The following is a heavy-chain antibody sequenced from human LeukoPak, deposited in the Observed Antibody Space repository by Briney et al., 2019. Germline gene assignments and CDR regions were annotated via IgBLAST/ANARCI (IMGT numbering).Heavy chain of an antibody. CDR1: GFTFSSYA. CDR2: ISENGGTT. Sequence: GGSLRLSCAASGFTFSSYALSWVRQAPGKGLEWVSGISENGGTTFYADSVKGRFTITRDNSKNTLYVQMNSLRGEDTAVYYCAKHRGSGVAGTGGVESWGQGTLVTVSS. CDR3: AKHRGSGVAGTGGVES. D-gene: IGHD6-19*01. J-gene: IGHJ4*02. V-gene: IGHV3-23*01.